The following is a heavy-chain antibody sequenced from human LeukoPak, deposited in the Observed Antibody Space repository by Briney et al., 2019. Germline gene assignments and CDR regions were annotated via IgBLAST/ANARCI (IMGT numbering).Heavy chain of an antibody. Sequence: SETLSLTCTVSGGSISSYYWSWIRQPAGKGLEWIGRIYTSGSTNYNPSLKSRVTMSVDTSKNQFSLKLSSETAADTAVYYCASSNYYDSSGYPPFDYWGQGTLVTVSS. V-gene: IGHV4-4*07. CDR2: IYTSGST. D-gene: IGHD3-22*01. J-gene: IGHJ4*02. CDR1: GGSISSYY. CDR3: ASSNYYDSSGYPPFDY.